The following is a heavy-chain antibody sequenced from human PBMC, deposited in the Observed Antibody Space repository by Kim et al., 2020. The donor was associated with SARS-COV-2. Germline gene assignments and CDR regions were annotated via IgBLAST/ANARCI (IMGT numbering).Heavy chain of an antibody. V-gene: IGHV3-53*01. CDR3: TRDPFGSGTCNSDS. CDR1: GFSFSTTY. D-gene: IGHD3-10*01. Sequence: GGSLRLSCAASGFSFSTTYMSWVRQAPGKGLEWVSISQSGGSTYYADSVKGRFTISRDNSKNTLYLQMNSGRVEDTAVYYCTRDPFGSGTCNSDSWGQGTRVTVSS. CDR2: SQSGGST. J-gene: IGHJ4*02.